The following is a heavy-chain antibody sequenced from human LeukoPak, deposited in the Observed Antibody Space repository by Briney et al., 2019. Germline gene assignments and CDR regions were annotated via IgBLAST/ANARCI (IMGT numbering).Heavy chain of an antibody. J-gene: IGHJ4*02. CDR2: IYTSCNT. CDR1: GFTFSIHA. V-gene: IGHV3-66*01. CDR3: VKGSGDTRYGDYSPFDS. D-gene: IGHD4-17*01. Sequence: GGSQRLFYAASGFTFSIHAMSWVRQARGRGPQGVSVIYTSCNTYYTQSVKGRFTISRDNSKNTLYLQMRSLRAEDTAVYYCVKGSGDTRYGDYSPFDSWGQGALVTVSS.